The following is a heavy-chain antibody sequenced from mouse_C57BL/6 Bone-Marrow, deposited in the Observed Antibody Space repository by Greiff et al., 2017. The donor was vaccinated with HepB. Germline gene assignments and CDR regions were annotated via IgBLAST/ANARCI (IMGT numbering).Heavy chain of an antibody. J-gene: IGHJ1*03. CDR1: GFNIKDDY. Sequence: EVQLQQSGAELVRPGASVTLSCTASGFNIKDDYMHWVKQRPEQGLEWIGWIDPENGDTEYASKFQGKATITADTSSNTAYLQLSSLTSEDTAVYYCTPLYYGSSFWYFDVWGTGTTVTVSS. D-gene: IGHD1-1*01. CDR3: TPLYYGSSFWYFDV. CDR2: IDPENGDT. V-gene: IGHV14-4*01.